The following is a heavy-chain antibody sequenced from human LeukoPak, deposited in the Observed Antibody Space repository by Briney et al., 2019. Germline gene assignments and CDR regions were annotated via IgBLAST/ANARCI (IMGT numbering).Heavy chain of an antibody. Sequence: PSETLSLTCSVSDDSITNSNYYWGWTRQSPGKGLEWIVSMSFNENTFYNPSLQSRVTISVDTSKNQFSLKLSSVTAADTAVYYCARDSQYSSGWYLAGGRYNWFDPWGQGTLVTVSS. D-gene: IGHD6-19*01. CDR3: ARDSQYSSGWYLAGGRYNWFDP. CDR1: DDSITNSNYY. V-gene: IGHV4-39*07. J-gene: IGHJ5*02. CDR2: MSFNENT.